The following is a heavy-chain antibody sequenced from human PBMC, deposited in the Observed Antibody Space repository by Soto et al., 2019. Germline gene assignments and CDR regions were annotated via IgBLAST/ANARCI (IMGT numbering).Heavy chain of an antibody. CDR3: AAGYSSSLYYFDY. CDR2: IWYDGSNK. D-gene: IGHD6-13*01. V-gene: IGHV3-33*01. CDR1: GFTFSSYG. J-gene: IGHJ4*02. Sequence: GGSLRLSCAASGFTFSSYGMHWVRQAPGKGLEWVAVIWYDGSNKYYADSVKGRFTISRDNSKNTLYLQMNSLRAEDTAGYYCAAGYSSSLYYFDYWGQGTLVTVSS.